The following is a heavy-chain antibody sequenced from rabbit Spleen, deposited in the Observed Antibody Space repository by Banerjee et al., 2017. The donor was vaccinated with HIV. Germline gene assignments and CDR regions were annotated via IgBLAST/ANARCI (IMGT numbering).Heavy chain of an antibody. V-gene: IGHV1S40*01. J-gene: IGHJ4*01. Sequence: QSLEESGGDLVKPGASLTLTCTASGFSFSSSYYMCWVRQAPGKGLEWIACTYADSTSVTYYASWAKGRLTITRSTNLNTVTLQLNSLTAADTATYFCARAFRDYNWGINLWGPGTLVTVS. CDR2: TYADSTSVT. CDR1: GFSFSSSYY. D-gene: IGHD1-1*01. CDR3: ARAFRDYNWGINL.